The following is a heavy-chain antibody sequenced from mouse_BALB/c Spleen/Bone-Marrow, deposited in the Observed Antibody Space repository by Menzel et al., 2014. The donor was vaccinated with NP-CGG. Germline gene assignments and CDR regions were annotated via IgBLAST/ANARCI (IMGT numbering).Heavy chain of an antibody. Sequence: QVQLQQPGAELVRPGSSVKISCKASGYESSSYWMNWVKQGPGQGLEWIGQIYPGDGDTNYNGKFKGKATLTADKSSSTAYMQVSSLTSEDSAVYFCARVYYGNLDYWGQGTSVTVSS. J-gene: IGHJ4*01. CDR3: ARVYYGNLDY. D-gene: IGHD2-1*01. CDR2: IYPGDGDT. CDR1: GYESSSYW. V-gene: IGHV1-80*01.